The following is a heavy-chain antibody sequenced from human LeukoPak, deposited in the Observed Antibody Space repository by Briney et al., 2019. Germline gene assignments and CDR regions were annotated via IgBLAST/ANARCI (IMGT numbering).Heavy chain of an antibody. V-gene: IGHV5-51*01. D-gene: IGHD3-3*01. CDR2: IYPGDSDT. J-gene: IGHJ4*02. Sequence: GESLKISCKGSGYSFTGYWIGWVRQMPGKGLEWMGIIYPGDSDTRYSPSFQGQVTISADKSISTAYLQWSSLKASDTAMYYCARHLYDFWSGYYWPFDYWGQGTLVTVSS. CDR1: GYSFTGYW. CDR3: ARHLYDFWSGYYWPFDY.